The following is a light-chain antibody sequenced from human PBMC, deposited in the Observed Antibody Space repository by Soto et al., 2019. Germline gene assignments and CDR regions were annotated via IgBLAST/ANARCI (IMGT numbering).Light chain of an antibody. CDR1: QSVSGY. J-gene: IGKJ4*01. Sequence: EIVLTQSPATLSLSPGERATLSCRASQSVSGYLAWYQQKPGQAPRLLMYDASNRATGIPARFSGSGSGTDCTLTISSLEPEDCAVYYCQQRSNWPSTFGGGTKVEIK. CDR3: QQRSNWPST. V-gene: IGKV3-11*01. CDR2: DAS.